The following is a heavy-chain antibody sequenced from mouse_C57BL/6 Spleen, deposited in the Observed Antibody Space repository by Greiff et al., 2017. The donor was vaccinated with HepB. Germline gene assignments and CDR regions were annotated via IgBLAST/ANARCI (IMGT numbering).Heavy chain of an antibody. Sequence: QVQLQQPGAELVMPGASVKLSCKASGYTFTSYWMHWVKQRPGQGLEWIGEIDPSDSYTNYNQKFKGKSTLTVDKSSNTAYMQLSSLTSEDSAVYYWERSIYYCGSSPYWYFDVWGTGTTVTVSS. D-gene: IGHD1-1*01. CDR2: IDPSDSYT. V-gene: IGHV1-69*01. CDR3: ERSIYYCGSSPYWYFDV. J-gene: IGHJ1*03. CDR1: GYTFTSYW.